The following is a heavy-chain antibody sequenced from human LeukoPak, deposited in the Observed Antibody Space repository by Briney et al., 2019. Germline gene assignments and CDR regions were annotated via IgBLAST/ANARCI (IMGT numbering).Heavy chain of an antibody. V-gene: IGHV1-18*01. CDR3: ARDLRIEFGDLYDYYMDV. Sequence: ASVKVSCKASGYTFTSYGISWVRQAPGQGLEWMGWISAYNGNTNYAQKLQGRVTMTTDTATGTAYMELRSLRSDDTAVYYCARDLRIEFGDLYDYYMDVWGKGTTVTISS. D-gene: IGHD3-10*01. CDR2: ISAYNGNT. J-gene: IGHJ6*03. CDR1: GYTFTSYG.